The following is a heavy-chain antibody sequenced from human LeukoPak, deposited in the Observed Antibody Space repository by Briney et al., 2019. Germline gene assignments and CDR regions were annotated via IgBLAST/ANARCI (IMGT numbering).Heavy chain of an antibody. J-gene: IGHJ5*02. D-gene: IGHD3-22*01. CDR1: GGSFSGYY. V-gene: IGHV4-34*01. Sequence: SETLSLTCAVYGGSFSGYYWSWIRQPPGKGLEWIGEINHSGSTNYNPSLKSRVTISVDTSKNQFSLKLSSVTATDTAVYYCARGGDYYDSSGYYDNWFDPWGQGTLVTVSS. CDR2: INHSGST. CDR3: ARGGDYYDSSGYYDNWFDP.